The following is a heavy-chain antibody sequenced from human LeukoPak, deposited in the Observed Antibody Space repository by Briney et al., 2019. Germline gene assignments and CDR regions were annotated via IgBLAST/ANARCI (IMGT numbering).Heavy chain of an antibody. J-gene: IGHJ3*02. D-gene: IGHD3-22*01. V-gene: IGHV1-69*01. CDR1: GCTFSSYA. CDR2: IIPIFGTA. CDR3: ARGGRVYYYDSRAAFDI. Sequence: ASVNVSCKASGCTFSSYAISWVRQAPGQGLNWMGGIIPIFGTANYAQKFQGRVTITADESTSTDYMELSSLRSEDTAVYYCARGGRVYYYDSRAAFDIWGQGTMVTVSS.